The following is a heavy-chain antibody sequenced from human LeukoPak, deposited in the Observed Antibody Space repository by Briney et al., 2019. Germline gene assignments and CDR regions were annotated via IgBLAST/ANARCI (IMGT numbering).Heavy chain of an antibody. CDR2: ISTSGST. Sequence: SETLSLTCTVSGDSFSTYYWSWIRQSAGKGLEWIGHISTSGSTTYNPSLKSRVSMSVDTSKKQFSLKLSSVTAADAAVYYCAREATVVGATIIWGQGALVTVSS. J-gene: IGHJ4*02. CDR3: AREATVVGATII. CDR1: GDSFSTYY. D-gene: IGHD1-26*01. V-gene: IGHV4-4*07.